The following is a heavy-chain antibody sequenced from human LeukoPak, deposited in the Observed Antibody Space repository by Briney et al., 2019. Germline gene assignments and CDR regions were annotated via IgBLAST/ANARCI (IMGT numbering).Heavy chain of an antibody. CDR1: GFTFSSYA. CDR2: ISGSGGST. J-gene: IGHJ5*02. CDR3: AKGQQWLVRGDWFDP. D-gene: IGHD6-19*01. V-gene: IGHV3-23*01. Sequence: GGSLRLSCAASGFTFSSYAMSWVRQAPGKGLEWVSAISGSGGSTYYADSVKGRFTISRDNSKNTLYLQMNSLRAEDTAVYYCAKGQQWLVRGDWFDPWGQGPLVTVSS.